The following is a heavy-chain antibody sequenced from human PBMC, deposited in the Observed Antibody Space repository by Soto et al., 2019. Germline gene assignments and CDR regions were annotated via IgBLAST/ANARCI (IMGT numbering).Heavy chain of an antibody. CDR3: AKDSNYFHY. V-gene: IGHV3-30*18. CDR1: GFTFSSYG. J-gene: IGHJ4*02. Sequence: GGSLRLSCAASGFTFSSYGMHWVRQAPGKGLEWVAVISYDGSNKYYADSVKGRFTISRDNSKNTLYLQMNSLRAEDTAVYYCAKDSNYFHYWGQGTLVTVSS. CDR2: ISYDGSNK.